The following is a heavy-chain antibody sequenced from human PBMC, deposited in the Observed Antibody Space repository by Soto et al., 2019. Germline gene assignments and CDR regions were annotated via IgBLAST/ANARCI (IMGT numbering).Heavy chain of an antibody. Sequence: QVQLVQSGAEVKNPGASVKVSCKASGYTFTRYGIGWARQAPGQGLEWMGWINTYNGNTNYAQNVQGRVTLTTDTSTSTAYMELGSLRSNDTAIYYGAMVDVYVTPSPQDVWGQGTTVIVSS. J-gene: IGHJ6*02. D-gene: IGHD3-16*01. CDR2: INTYNGNT. CDR1: GYTFTRYG. V-gene: IGHV1-18*01. CDR3: AMVDVYVTPSPQDV.